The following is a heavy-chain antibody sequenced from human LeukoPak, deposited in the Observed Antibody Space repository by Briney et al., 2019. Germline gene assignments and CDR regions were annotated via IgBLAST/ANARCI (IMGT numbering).Heavy chain of an antibody. CDR2: IYYSGST. CDR1: GGSISSYY. V-gene: IGHV4-59*01. Sequence: PSETLSLTCTVSGGSISSYYWSWIRQPPGKGLEWIGYIYYSGSTNYNPSLKRRVTISVDTSKNQFSLKLSSVTAADTAVYYCARGYGDYFDYWGQGTLVTVSS. J-gene: IGHJ4*02. D-gene: IGHD4-17*01. CDR3: ARGYGDYFDY.